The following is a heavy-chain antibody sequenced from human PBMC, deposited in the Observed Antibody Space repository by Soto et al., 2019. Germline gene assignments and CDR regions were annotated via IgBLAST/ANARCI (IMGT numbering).Heavy chain of an antibody. Sequence: QVQLQESGPGLVKPSQTLSLTCTVSGGSISSGGYYWSWIRQHPGKGLEWIGYIYHSGTTYYNPSPKCRGTISVDTSKNQFSLKLTSVPAADTAVYYCARVRGNPLLGWFDPWGQGTLVTVSS. CDR2: IYHSGTT. CDR3: ARVRGNPLLGWFDP. D-gene: IGHD2-2*01. CDR1: GGSISSGGYY. V-gene: IGHV4-31*03. J-gene: IGHJ5*02.